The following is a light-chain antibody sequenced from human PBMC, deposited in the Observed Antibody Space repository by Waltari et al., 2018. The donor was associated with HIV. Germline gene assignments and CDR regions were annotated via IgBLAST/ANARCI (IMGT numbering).Light chain of an antibody. V-gene: IGLV2-14*01. Sequence: QSALTQPASVSGSPGPSITLSCPGTSSDVGGYNYVSWYQQHPGKAPKLMIYDVSNRPSGVSNRFSGSKSGNTASPTISGLQAEDEADYYCSSYTSSSTVVFGGGTKLTVL. CDR1: SSDVGGYNY. CDR2: DVS. CDR3: SSYTSSSTVV. J-gene: IGLJ2*01.